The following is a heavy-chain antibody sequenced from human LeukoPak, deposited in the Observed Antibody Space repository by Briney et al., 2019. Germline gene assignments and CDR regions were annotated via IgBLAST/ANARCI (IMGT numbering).Heavy chain of an antibody. D-gene: IGHD5-18*01. CDR1: GYTFTGSY. Sequence: ASVKVSCEASGYTFTGSYLHWVRQAPGQGLEWMGWINPNSGGTNYAQKFQGRVTMTRDTSISTAYMELSRLTSDDTAVYYCARESRGYRYGYYYYYDMDVWGQGTTVTVSS. CDR3: ARESRGYRYGYYYYYDMDV. CDR2: INPNSGGT. V-gene: IGHV1-2*02. J-gene: IGHJ6*02.